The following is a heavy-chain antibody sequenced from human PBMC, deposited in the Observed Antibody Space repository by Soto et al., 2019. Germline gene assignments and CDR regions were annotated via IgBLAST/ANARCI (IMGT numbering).Heavy chain of an antibody. D-gene: IGHD6-13*01. CDR3: AIGTKNSWTCDF. CDR1: GGTFSNYA. V-gene: IGHV1-69*01. CDR2: IIPLTETP. Sequence: QVQVVQSGAEVKKPGSSVKVSCKASGGTFSNYAISWVRQAPGHGLEWVGGIIPLTETPVYAQTVQGRLTITAEQITGAAYMELGSPRSGDTAVYYFAIGTKNSWTCDFWGQGTLVTVSS. J-gene: IGHJ4*02.